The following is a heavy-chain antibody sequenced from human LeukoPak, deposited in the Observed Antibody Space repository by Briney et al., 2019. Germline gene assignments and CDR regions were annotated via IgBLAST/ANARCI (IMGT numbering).Heavy chain of an antibody. CDR3: ARGGWSGDSSSWFPSWFDP. D-gene: IGHD6-13*01. V-gene: IGHV1-69*13. CDR2: IIPIFVTA. J-gene: IGHJ5*02. CDR1: GGTFTTYA. Sequence: GAPVKVSSTASGGTFTTYAISWVRQAPGQGLEWMAGIIPIFVTANYAQKFQGRVTITADESTSTAYMELSSLRSEDTAVYYCARGGWSGDSSSWFPSWFDPWGQGTLVTVSS.